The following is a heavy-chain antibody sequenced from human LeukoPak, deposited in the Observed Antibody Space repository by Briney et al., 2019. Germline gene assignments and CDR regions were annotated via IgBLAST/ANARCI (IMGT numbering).Heavy chain of an antibody. V-gene: IGHV3-53*01. CDR2: IYSGGST. CDR3: ARDRNYYDSSGASLWYFDL. D-gene: IGHD3-22*01. Sequence: GGSLRLSCAASGFIFSDYYMSWVRQAPGKGLEWVSVIYSGGSTYYADSVKGRFTISRDNSKNTLYLQMNSLRAEDTAVYYCARDRNYYDSSGASLWYFDLWGRGTLVTVSS. J-gene: IGHJ2*01. CDR1: GFIFSDYY.